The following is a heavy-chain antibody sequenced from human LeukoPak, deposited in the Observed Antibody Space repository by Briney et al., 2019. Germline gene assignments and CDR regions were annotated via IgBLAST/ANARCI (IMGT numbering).Heavy chain of an antibody. CDR2: ISGSGSST. V-gene: IGHV3-23*01. D-gene: IGHD1-26*01. CDR1: GFTVSTYA. J-gene: IGHJ4*02. Sequence: PGGSLRLSCAASGFTVSTYAMSWVRQAPGKGLEWVSVISGSGSSTYYADSVKGRFTISRDNSKNTLYLQMNSLRAEDTAVYYCAKDSEPAIRTSDYWGQGTLVTVSS. CDR3: AKDSEPAIRTSDY.